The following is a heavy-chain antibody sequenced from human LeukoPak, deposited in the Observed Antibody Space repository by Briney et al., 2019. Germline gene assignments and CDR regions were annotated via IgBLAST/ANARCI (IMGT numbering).Heavy chain of an antibody. D-gene: IGHD5-24*01. Sequence: ASVKVSCKASGYTFTSYDINWVRQATGQGLEWMGWMNPNSGNTGYAQKFQGRVTITADKSTSTAYMELSSLRSEDTAMYYCASLRDGDGYNLGIDYWGQGTLVTVSS. J-gene: IGHJ4*02. CDR3: ASLRDGDGYNLGIDY. CDR1: GYTFTSYD. V-gene: IGHV1-8*03. CDR2: MNPNSGNT.